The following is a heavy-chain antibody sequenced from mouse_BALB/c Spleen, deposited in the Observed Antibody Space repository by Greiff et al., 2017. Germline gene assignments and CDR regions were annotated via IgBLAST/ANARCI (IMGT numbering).Heavy chain of an antibody. D-gene: IGHD1-1*01. CDR3: ASLQRFDY. Sequence: DVQLQESGAELVKPGASVKLSCTASGFNIKDTYMHWVKQRPEQGLEWIGRIDPANGNTKYDPKFQGKATITADTSSNTAYLQLSSLTSEDTAVYYCASLQRFDYWGQGTTLTVSS. J-gene: IGHJ2*01. CDR2: IDPANGNT. V-gene: IGHV14-3*02. CDR1: GFNIKDTY.